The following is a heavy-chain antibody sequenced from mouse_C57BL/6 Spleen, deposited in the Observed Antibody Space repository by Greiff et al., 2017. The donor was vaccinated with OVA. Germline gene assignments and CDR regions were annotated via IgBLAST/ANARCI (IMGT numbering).Heavy chain of an antibody. CDR2: INPNNGGT. CDR1: GYTFTDYN. J-gene: IGHJ1*03. CDR3: ARHYGSSYVGYFDV. Sequence: EVQLQQSGPELVKPGASVKMSCKASGYTFTDYNMHWVKQSHGKSLEWIGYINPNNGGTSYNQKFKGKATLTVNKSSSTAYMELSSLTSEDSAVYYGARHYGSSYVGYFDVWGTGTTVTVSS. V-gene: IGHV1-22*01. D-gene: IGHD1-1*01.